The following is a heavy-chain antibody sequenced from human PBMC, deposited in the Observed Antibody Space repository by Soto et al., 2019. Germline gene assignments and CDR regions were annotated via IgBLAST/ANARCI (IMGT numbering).Heavy chain of an antibody. J-gene: IGHJ5*02. D-gene: IGHD1-26*01. CDR3: AREKGSGAANWFDP. CDR1: GGSISSYY. CDR2: IYTSGST. Sequence: QVQLQESGPGLVKPSETLSLTCTVSGGSISSYYLSWIRQPAGKGLEWIGRIYTSGSTNYNPSLKSRVTRSVDTSKNQFSLKLSSVTAADTAVYYCAREKGSGAANWFDPWGQGPLVTVSS. V-gene: IGHV4-4*07.